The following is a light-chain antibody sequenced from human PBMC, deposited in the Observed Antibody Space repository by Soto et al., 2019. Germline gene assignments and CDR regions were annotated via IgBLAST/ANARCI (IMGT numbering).Light chain of an antibody. V-gene: IGKV3-20*01. Sequence: ESMLTQAQGTLSLSPRDRATPSYRTNQSLTNSFLAWYQQRPFQTPRLLIYGASIRATDIPDRFSGSGSGTDFPLTISRLGPEDSAVHFCQPYGRFLLFFGGAPKVDIK. CDR3: QPYGRFLLF. CDR2: GAS. J-gene: IGKJ4*01. CDR1: QSLTNSF.